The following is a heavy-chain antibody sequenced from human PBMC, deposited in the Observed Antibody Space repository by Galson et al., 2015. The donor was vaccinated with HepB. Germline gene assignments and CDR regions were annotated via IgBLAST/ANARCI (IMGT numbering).Heavy chain of an antibody. CDR2: ISSSGTI. CDR3: ARDRYGSY. CDR1: GFTFSTYS. D-gene: IGHD5-18*01. Sequence: SLRLSCAASGFTFSTYSMNWVRQAPGKGLEWVSYISSSGTIYYADSVKGRFTISRDNAKNSLYLQMNSLRAEDTAVYHCARDRYGSYWGQGTLVTVPS. J-gene: IGHJ4*02. V-gene: IGHV3-48*01.